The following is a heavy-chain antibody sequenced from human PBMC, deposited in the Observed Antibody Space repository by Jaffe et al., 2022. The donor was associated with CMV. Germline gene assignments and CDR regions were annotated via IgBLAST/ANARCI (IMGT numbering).Heavy chain of an antibody. CDR1: GGSFSGYY. CDR3: ARGTLRGYSYGPFDY. V-gene: IGHV4-34*01. Sequence: QVQLQQWGAGLLKPSETLSLTCAVYGGSFSGYYWSWIRQPPGKGLEWIGEINHSGSTNYNPSLKSRVTISVDTSKNQFSLKLSSVTAADTAVYYCARGTLRGYSYGPFDYWGQGTLVTVSS. D-gene: IGHD5-18*01. J-gene: IGHJ4*02. CDR2: INHSGST.